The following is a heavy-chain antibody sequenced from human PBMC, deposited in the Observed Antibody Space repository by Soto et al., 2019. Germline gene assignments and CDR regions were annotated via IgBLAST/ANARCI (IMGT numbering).Heavy chain of an antibody. V-gene: IGHV3-23*01. CDR1: GFSFSSFA. CDR2: IGDSGAST. D-gene: IGHD1-26*01. CDR3: ATGVERDV. J-gene: IGHJ6*04. Sequence: EVLLLESGGGLVQPGGSLRLSCEASGFSFSSFAMNWVRQAPGKGLEWVSAIGDSGASTYYADSVKGRFTISRDNSRNTLHLQLTSRGGEATAVYDCATGVERDVSGNGTTVTVSS.